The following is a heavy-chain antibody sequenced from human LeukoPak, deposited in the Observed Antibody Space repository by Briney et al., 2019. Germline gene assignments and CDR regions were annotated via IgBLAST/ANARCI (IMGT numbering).Heavy chain of an antibody. CDR1: GGTFSSYA. D-gene: IGHD3-3*01. Sequence: GASVKVPCKASGGTFSSYAISWVRQAPGQGLEWMGRIIPIRGVTNYAQKFQGRVTMTRDTSMSTAYMELSRLGSDDTAVYYCARDLFGITIFGVVIESHDYWGQGTLVTVSS. CDR2: IIPIRGVT. V-gene: IGHV1-69*04. J-gene: IGHJ4*02. CDR3: ARDLFGITIFGVVIESHDY.